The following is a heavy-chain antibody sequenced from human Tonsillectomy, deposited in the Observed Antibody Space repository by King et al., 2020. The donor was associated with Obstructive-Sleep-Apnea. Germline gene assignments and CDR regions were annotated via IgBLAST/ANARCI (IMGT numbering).Heavy chain of an antibody. Sequence: QLQESGPGLVKPSETLSLTCTVSGGSISSYYWIWIRQPPGKGLEWIGYIYYSGSTNYNPSLKSRVTISVDTSKNQFSLKLSSVTAADTAVYYCARDGPPPYDYVWGSYRPHGMDVWGQGTTVTVSS. J-gene: IGHJ6*02. V-gene: IGHV4-59*01. CDR2: IYYSGST. CDR3: ARDGPPPYDYVWGSYRPHGMDV. CDR1: GGSISSYY. D-gene: IGHD3-16*02.